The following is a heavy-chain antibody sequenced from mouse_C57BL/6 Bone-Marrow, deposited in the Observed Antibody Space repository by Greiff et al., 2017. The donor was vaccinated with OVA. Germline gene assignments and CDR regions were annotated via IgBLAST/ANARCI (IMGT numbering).Heavy chain of an antibody. CDR1: GYTFTGYW. CDR3: ARSLITTVVGGYFDY. V-gene: IGHV1-9*01. CDR2: ILPGSGST. J-gene: IGHJ2*01. D-gene: IGHD1-1*01. Sequence: VQLQQSGPELMKPGASVKLSCKATGYTFTGYWIEWVKQRPGHGLEWIGEILPGSGSTNYNEKFKGKATFTADTSSNTAYMQLSSLTTEDSAIYYCARSLITTVVGGYFDYWGQGTTLTVSS.